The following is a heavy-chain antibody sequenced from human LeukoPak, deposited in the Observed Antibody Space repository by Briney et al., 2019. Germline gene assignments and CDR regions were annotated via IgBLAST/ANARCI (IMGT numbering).Heavy chain of an antibody. CDR1: GFTFSNYA. Sequence: PGGSLRLSCTASGFTFSNYAMHWVRQVPGKGLEWVAVISYDGSNTYYVDSVKGRSTVSRDNSKNALYLQMNSLRVEDTAVYYCTKVHLTYKFDSSGYGFQDNWGQGTLVTVSS. V-gene: IGHV3-30*18. D-gene: IGHD3-22*01. CDR3: TKVHLTYKFDSSGYGFQDN. CDR2: ISYDGSNT. J-gene: IGHJ4*02.